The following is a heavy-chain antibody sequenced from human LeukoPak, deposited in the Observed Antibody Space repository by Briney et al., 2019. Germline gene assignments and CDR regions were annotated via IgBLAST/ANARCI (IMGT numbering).Heavy chain of an antibody. Sequence: GASVKVSCKASGYTFTGYYTHWVRQAPGQGLEWMGWINPNSGGTNYAQKFQGWVTMTRDTSISTAYMELSRLRSDDTAVYYCAREYCSSTSCYAVAFDISGQGTMVTVSS. D-gene: IGHD2-2*01. CDR1: GYTFTGYY. CDR3: AREYCSSTSCYAVAFDI. J-gene: IGHJ3*02. V-gene: IGHV1-2*04. CDR2: INPNSGGT.